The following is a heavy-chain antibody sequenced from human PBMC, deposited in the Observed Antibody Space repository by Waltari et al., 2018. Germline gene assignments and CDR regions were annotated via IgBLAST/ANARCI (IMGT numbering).Heavy chain of an antibody. CDR3: ARGPAFWSGYYTQNYYYYYMDV. J-gene: IGHJ6*03. CDR2: INHSGSP. V-gene: IGHV4-34*01. CDR1: GGSFSGYY. D-gene: IGHD3-3*01. Sequence: QVQLQQWGAGLLKPSETLSLTCAVYGGSFSGYYWSWIRQPPGKGLAGMGEINHSGSPNYNPSLKGRVTISVDTSKNQFSLKLSSVTAADTAVYYCARGPAFWSGYYTQNYYYYYMDVWGKGTTVTVSS.